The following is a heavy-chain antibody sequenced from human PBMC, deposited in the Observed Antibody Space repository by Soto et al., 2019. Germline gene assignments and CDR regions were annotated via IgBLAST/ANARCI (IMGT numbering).Heavy chain of an antibody. CDR3: ARDHSIAAAGTYPSYYYYGMDV. CDR1: GFTFDDYA. V-gene: IGHV3-9*01. Sequence: EVQLVESGGGLVQPGRSLRLSCAASGFTFDDYAMSWVRQAPGKGLEWVAGINWNSGSIGYADSVRGRFTISRDNSKNTLYLQMNSLRAEDTAVYYCARDHSIAAAGTYPSYYYYGMDVWGQGTTVTVSS. CDR2: INWNSGSI. J-gene: IGHJ6*02. D-gene: IGHD6-13*01.